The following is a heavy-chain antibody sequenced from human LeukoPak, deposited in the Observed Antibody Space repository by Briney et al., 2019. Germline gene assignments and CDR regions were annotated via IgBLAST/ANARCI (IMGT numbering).Heavy chain of an antibody. J-gene: IGHJ4*02. CDR1: GGSLSRGDYY. Sequence: PSQTLSLTRTVSGGSLSRGDYYWSWIRQPPGKGLEWIGYIYYSGSTYYNPSLKSRVTISVDTSKNQFSLKLSSVTAADTAVYYCASDDGSGRIDYWGQGTLVTVSS. D-gene: IGHD3-10*01. CDR2: IYYSGST. V-gene: IGHV4-30-4*01. CDR3: ASDDGSGRIDY.